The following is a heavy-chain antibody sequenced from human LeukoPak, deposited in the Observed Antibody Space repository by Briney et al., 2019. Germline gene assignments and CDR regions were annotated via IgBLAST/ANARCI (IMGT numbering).Heavy chain of an antibody. CDR3: AKVVAAGRSLSHFDY. D-gene: IGHD6-13*01. V-gene: IGHV3-30*18. Sequence: PGGSLRLSCAASGFTFSSYGMHWVRQAPGKGLEWVAVISYDGSNKYYADSVKGRFTISRDNSKNTLYLQMNSLRAEDTAVYYCAKVVAAGRSLSHFDYWGQGTLVTVSS. J-gene: IGHJ4*02. CDR2: ISYDGSNK. CDR1: GFTFSSYG.